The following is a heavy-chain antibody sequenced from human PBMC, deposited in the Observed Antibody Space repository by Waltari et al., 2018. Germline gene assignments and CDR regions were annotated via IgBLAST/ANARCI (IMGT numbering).Heavy chain of an antibody. CDR1: GFTFDDYA. CDR3: AKGHSGSYGLDS. D-gene: IGHD1-26*01. Sequence: EVQLVESGGGLVQPGRSLRLSCAASGFTFDDYAMHWVRQAPGKDLEWVSGISWNSGNIGYADSVNGRFTISRDNAKNSLYLQMNSLRTGDTALYYCAKGHSGSYGLDSWGQGTLVTVSP. J-gene: IGHJ4*02. V-gene: IGHV3-9*01. CDR2: ISWNSGNI.